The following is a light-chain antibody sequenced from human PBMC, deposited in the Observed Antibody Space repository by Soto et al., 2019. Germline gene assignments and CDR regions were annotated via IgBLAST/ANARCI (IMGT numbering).Light chain of an antibody. CDR2: TTS. J-gene: IGKJ4*01. CDR3: QQANSFPLT. CDR1: QDINNW. V-gene: IGKV1D-12*01. Sequence: DIQMTQSPSSVSASVGDRVTITCRASQDINNWLAWYQQKPGKAPKLLIYTTSNLQSGVQSRFSGSVAGTELTLTISSLQAEDFATYYCQQANSFPLTFGGGTKVQIK.